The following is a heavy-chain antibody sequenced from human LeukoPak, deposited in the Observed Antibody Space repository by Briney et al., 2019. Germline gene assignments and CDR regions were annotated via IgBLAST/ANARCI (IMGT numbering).Heavy chain of an antibody. V-gene: IGHV3-53*01. CDR3: ARSEATVGGMDV. CDR2: IYSGGST. D-gene: IGHD1-26*01. Sequence: PGGSLRLSCAASGFTVSSNYMSWVRQAPGKGLEWVSVIYSGGSTYYADSVKGRFTISRENVDSSLYLQMNSLRAGDTAVYYCARSEATVGGMDVWGQGTTVTVSS. CDR1: GFTVSSNY. J-gene: IGHJ6*02.